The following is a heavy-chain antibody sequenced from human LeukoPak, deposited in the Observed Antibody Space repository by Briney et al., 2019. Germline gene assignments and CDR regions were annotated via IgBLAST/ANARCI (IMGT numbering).Heavy chain of an antibody. D-gene: IGHD2-2*02. Sequence: SETLSLTCAVYGGSFSGYYWSWIRQPPGKGLEWIGEINHSGSTNYNPSLKSRVTISVDTSKNQFSLKLSSVTAADTAVYYCARVVPAAIRQEGDWFDPWGQGTLVTVSS. J-gene: IGHJ5*02. CDR2: INHSGST. CDR3: ARVVPAAIRQEGDWFDP. CDR1: GGSFSGYY. V-gene: IGHV4-34*09.